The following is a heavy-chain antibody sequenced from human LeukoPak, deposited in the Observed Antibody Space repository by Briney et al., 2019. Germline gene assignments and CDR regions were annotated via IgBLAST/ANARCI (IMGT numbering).Heavy chain of an antibody. V-gene: IGHV4-38-2*02. Sequence: SETLSLTCTVSGFSISSGYYWVWIRQPPGKGLQWIGNVYKGGSTNYNPSLKSRVTISVDTSKNQFSLKLSSVTAADTAVYYCARLYFDWFIDYWGQGTLVTVSS. J-gene: IGHJ4*02. D-gene: IGHD3-9*01. CDR1: GFSISSGYY. CDR2: VYKGGST. CDR3: ARLYFDWFIDY.